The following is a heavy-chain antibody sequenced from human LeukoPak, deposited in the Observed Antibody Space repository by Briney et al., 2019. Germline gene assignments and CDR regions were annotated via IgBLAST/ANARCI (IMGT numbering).Heavy chain of an antibody. CDR2: IIPIFGTA. J-gene: IGHJ4*02. CDR1: GGTFSSYA. CDR3: AAYFYDSSGYPPVDFDY. D-gene: IGHD3-22*01. Sequence: SVKVSCKASGGTFSSYAISWVRQAPGQGLEWMGGIIPIFGTANYAQKFQGRVTITADKSTSTAYMELSSLRSEDTAVYYCAAYFYDSSGYPPVDFDYWGQGTLVTVSS. V-gene: IGHV1-69*06.